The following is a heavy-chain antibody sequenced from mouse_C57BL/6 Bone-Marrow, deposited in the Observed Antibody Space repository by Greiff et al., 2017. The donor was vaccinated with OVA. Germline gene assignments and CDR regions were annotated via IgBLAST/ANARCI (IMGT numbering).Heavy chain of an antibody. V-gene: IGHV1-52*01. J-gene: IGHJ4*01. CDR2: IDPSDSET. Sequence: QVQLKQPGAELVRPGSSVKLSCKASGYTFTSYWMHWVKQRPIQGLEWIGNIDPSDSETPYNQKFKDKATLTVDKSSSTAYMQLSSLTSEDSAVYYCASSGYPLAMDYWGQGTSVTVSS. D-gene: IGHD3-2*02. CDR1: GYTFTSYW. CDR3: ASSGYPLAMDY.